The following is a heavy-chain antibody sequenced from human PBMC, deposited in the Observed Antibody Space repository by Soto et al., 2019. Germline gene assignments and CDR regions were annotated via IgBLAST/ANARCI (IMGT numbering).Heavy chain of an antibody. J-gene: IGHJ6*02. Sequence: SETLSLTCTVSGGSFSPNYWGWIRQPPGKGLEWIGYIYYAGTTSYNPSLNSRVTVSVDTSKNQFSLKVTSVTAADTAVYYCARLHGYCISSSCHGHYAMDVWGQGTTVTVSS. CDR3: ARLHGYCISSSCHGHYAMDV. CDR2: IYYAGTT. CDR1: GGSFSPNY. V-gene: IGHV4-59*08. D-gene: IGHD2-2*01.